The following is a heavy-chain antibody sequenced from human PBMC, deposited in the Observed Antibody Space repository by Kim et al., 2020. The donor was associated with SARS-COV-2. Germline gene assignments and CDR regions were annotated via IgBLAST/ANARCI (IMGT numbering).Heavy chain of an antibody. CDR2: IYYSGST. V-gene: IGHV4-59*13. Sequence: SETLSLTCTVSGGPISSYYWSWIRQPPGKGLEWIGYIYYSGSTNYNPSLKSRVTISVDTSKNQFSLKLSSVTAADTAVYYCARERQQLVRGYYYYGMDVWGQGTTVTVSS. D-gene: IGHD6-13*01. CDR3: ARERQQLVRGYYYYGMDV. J-gene: IGHJ6*02. CDR1: GGPISSYY.